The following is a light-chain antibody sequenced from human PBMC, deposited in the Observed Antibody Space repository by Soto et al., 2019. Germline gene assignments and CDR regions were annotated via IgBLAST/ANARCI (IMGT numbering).Light chain of an antibody. CDR3: SSYAGSNNYVV. CDR2: SNN. V-gene: IGLV1-44*01. CDR1: SSNIGSNT. J-gene: IGLJ2*01. Sequence: QSVLTQPPSASGTPGQRVTISCSGSSSNIGSNTVNWYQQLPGTAPKLLIYSNNHRPSGVPDRFSGSKSGTSASLAISGLQSEDEADYYCSSYAGSNNYVVFGGGTKLTVL.